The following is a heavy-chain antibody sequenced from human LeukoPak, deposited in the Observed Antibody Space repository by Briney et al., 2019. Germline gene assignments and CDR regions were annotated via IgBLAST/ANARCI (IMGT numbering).Heavy chain of an antibody. V-gene: IGHV4-59*01. Sequence: PSETLSLTCTVSGGSISSYYWSWIRQPPGKGLEWIGYIYYSGSTNYNPSLKSRVTISVDTSKNQFSLKLSSVTAADTAVYYCARENSSSWSDAFDIWGQGTMVTVSS. D-gene: IGHD6-13*01. CDR1: GGSISSYY. CDR2: IYYSGST. J-gene: IGHJ3*02. CDR3: ARENSSSWSDAFDI.